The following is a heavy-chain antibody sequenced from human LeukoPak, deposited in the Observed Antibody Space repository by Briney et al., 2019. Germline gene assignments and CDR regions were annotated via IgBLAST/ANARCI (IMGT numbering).Heavy chain of an antibody. CDR1: GGSISSYY. CDR3: ASSPTTVTTYYYYGMDV. V-gene: IGHV4-4*07. J-gene: IGHJ6*02. Sequence: SETLSLTCTVSGGSISSYYWSWIRQPAGKGLEWIGRIYTSGSTNYNPSLKSRVTMSVDTSKNQFSLKLSSVTAADTAVYYCASSPTTVTTYYYYGMDVWGQGTTVTVSS. D-gene: IGHD4-17*01. CDR2: IYTSGST.